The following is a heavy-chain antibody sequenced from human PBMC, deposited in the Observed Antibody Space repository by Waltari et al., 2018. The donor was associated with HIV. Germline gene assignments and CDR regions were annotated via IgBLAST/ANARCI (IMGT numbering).Heavy chain of an antibody. J-gene: IGHJ4*02. CDR2: IKTKTDGGTT. CDR1: GFTFSNAW. D-gene: IGHD3-3*01. CDR3: TTDPGSRYYDFWSGYSTLGY. Sequence: EVQLVESGGGFVKPGGSLRLSCAASGFTFSNAWMSWVRQAPGKGRECVGRIKTKTDGGTTDYAAPVKGRFVVSRDDSKNTLFLQMNSLKTEDTAVYYCTTDPGSRYYDFWSGYSTLGYWGQGTLVTVSS. V-gene: IGHV3-15*01.